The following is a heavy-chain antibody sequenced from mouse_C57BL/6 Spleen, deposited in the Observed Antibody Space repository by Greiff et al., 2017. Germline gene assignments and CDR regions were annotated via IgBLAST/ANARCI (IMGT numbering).Heavy chain of an antibody. D-gene: IGHD1-1*01. CDR3: GRWVYCGDYFDY. V-gene: IGHV1-82*01. Sequence: QVQLQQSGPELVKPGASVKISCKASGYAFSSYWMNWVKQRPGKGLEWIGRIYPGDGDTNYNGKFKGKATVTADKSSSTAYMQLSSLASEDSAVYSCGRWVYCGDYFDYWGQGTTLTVSS. CDR1: GYAFSSYW. CDR2: IYPGDGDT. J-gene: IGHJ2*01.